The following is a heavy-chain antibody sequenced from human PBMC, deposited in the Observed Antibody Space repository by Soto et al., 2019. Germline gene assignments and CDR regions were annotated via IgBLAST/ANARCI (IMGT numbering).Heavy chain of an antibody. CDR1: GYTFTSYG. CDR2: ISAYNGNT. V-gene: IGHV1-18*01. J-gene: IGHJ6*03. CDR3: GRARGRVPHNYYYYMDV. D-gene: IGHD6-19*01. Sequence: ASVKVSCKASGYTFTSYGISWVRQAPGQGLEWMGWISAYNGNTNYAQKLQGRVTMTTDTSTSTAYMELRSLRSDDTAVYYCGRARGRVPHNYYYYMDVRGKGTTVTVSS.